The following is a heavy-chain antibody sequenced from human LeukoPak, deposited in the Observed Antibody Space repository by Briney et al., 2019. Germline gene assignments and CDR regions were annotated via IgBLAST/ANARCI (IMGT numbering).Heavy chain of an antibody. V-gene: IGHV3-30*03. CDR1: GFTFSSYG. J-gene: IGHJ3*02. CDR3: ARRMGGELVAFDI. D-gene: IGHD1-7*01. Sequence: PGRSLRLSCAASGFTFSSYGMHWVRQAPGKGLEWVTFISYDGSNKYYADSVKGRFTISRDNSKNTLYLQMNSLRAEDTAVYYCARRMGGELVAFDIWGQGTMVTVSS. CDR2: ISYDGSNK.